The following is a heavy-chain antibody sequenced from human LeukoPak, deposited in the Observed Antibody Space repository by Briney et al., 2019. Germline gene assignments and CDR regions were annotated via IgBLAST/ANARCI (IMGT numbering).Heavy chain of an antibody. Sequence: GESLKISCKGSGYSFADSWIAWVRQMPGKGLEWMGLIYLGDSDTRYSPSFQGQVSISVDKSISTTFLPWSSLKASDTAMYYCARQYGRPYDYWGQGTLVSVSS. D-gene: IGHD3-10*01. CDR3: ARQYGRPYDY. CDR1: GYSFADSW. J-gene: IGHJ4*02. V-gene: IGHV5-51*01. CDR2: IYLGDSDT.